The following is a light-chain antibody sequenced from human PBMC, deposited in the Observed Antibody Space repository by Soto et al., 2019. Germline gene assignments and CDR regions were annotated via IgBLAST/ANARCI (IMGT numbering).Light chain of an antibody. J-gene: IGKJ5*01. CDR1: QSVSSSY. Sequence: MGFSQSPATLSLSLGQRATLSCCAGQSVSSSYLAWYQQKPGLAPRLLIYDASSRAPDIPDRFSGSGSGTDFTLTISRLEPEDFAVYYCQQYGSSPDTFGQGTRLEIK. CDR2: DAS. V-gene: IGKV3D-20*01. CDR3: QQYGSSPDT.